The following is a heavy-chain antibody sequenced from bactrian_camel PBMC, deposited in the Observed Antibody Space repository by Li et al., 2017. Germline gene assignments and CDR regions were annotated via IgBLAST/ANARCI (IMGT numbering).Heavy chain of an antibody. J-gene: IGHJ4*01. V-gene: IGHV3-2*01. Sequence: HVQLVESGGALVQPGGSLTLSCAASGFTFANYYMGWVRQVPGKGLDWVTIMTSDGSNTAYADSVKGRFTISRDNADNTVYLQMNSLKSEDTALYYCITGTFAVWGQGTQVTVS. CDR3: ITGTFAV. CDR1: GFTFANYY. CDR2: MTSDGSNT.